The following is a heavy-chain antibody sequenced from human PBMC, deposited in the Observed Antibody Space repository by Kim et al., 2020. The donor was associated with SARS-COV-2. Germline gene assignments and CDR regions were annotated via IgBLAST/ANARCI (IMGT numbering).Heavy chain of an antibody. V-gene: IGHV4-34*01. D-gene: IGHD3-22*01. CDR2: INHSGST. CDR1: GGSFSGYY. CDR3: ARSGGAKRPVGYDSSGWGRSSHHTRQNYGMDV. Sequence: SETLSLTCAVYGGSFSGYYWSWIRQPPGKGLEWIGEINHSGSTNYNPSLKSRVTISVDTSKNQFSLKLSSVTAADTAVYYCARSGGAKRPVGYDSSGWGRSSHHTRQNYGMDVWGQGTTVTVSS. J-gene: IGHJ6*02.